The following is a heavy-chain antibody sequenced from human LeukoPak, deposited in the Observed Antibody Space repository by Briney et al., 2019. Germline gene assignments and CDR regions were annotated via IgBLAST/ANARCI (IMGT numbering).Heavy chain of an antibody. J-gene: IGHJ1*01. Sequence: RSGGSLRLSCVASGFTLSGNAMRWVRQVPGRGLEWVSGVGGDDRIHYADSVRGRFTISRDNSMNTVSLHMNRRGVEDTAVYYCGKGLSWWGAADHWGRGALVSVAS. CDR2: VGGDDRI. CDR1: GFTLSGNA. CDR3: GKGLSWWGAADH. V-gene: IGHV3-23*01. D-gene: IGHD2-15*01.